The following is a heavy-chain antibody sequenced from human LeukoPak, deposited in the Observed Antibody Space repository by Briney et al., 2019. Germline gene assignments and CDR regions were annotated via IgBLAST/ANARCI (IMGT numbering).Heavy chain of an antibody. CDR3: ARESSTSTTYLDAFDI. D-gene: IGHD2-2*01. Sequence: GGSLRLSCAASGFTFSSYWMHLVRQAPGKGLVWVSRINSDGSSTSYADSVKGRFTISRDNAKNTLYLQMNSLRAEDTAVYYCARESSTSTTYLDAFDIWGQGTMVTVSS. J-gene: IGHJ3*02. CDR1: GFTFSSYW. CDR2: INSDGSST. V-gene: IGHV3-74*01.